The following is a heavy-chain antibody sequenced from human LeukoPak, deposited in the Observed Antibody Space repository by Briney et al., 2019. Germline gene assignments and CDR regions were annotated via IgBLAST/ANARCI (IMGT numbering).Heavy chain of an antibody. CDR3: AKARPRGHIVVVTAFDY. CDR1: GFTFSSYA. V-gene: IGHV3-23*01. CDR2: ISGSGGST. J-gene: IGHJ4*02. D-gene: IGHD2-21*02. Sequence: GGSLRLSCAASGFTFSSYAMSWVRQVPGKGLEWVSAISGSGGSTYYADSVKGRFTISRDNSKNTLYLQMNSLRAEDTAVYYCAKARPRGHIVVVTAFDYWGQGTLVTVSS.